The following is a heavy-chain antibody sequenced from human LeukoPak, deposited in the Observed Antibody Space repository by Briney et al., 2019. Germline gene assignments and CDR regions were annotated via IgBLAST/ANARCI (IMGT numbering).Heavy chain of an antibody. CDR1: GFTVSSNY. CDR3: ARGGNYYGSGSYYYMDV. V-gene: IGHV3-53*01. J-gene: IGHJ6*03. CDR2: IDSGGST. D-gene: IGHD3-10*01. Sequence: GGLLRLSCAASGFTVSSNYMSWVRQAPGKGLEWVSVIDSGGSTYYADSVKGRFTISRDNSKNTLYLQMNSLRAEDTAVYYCARGGNYYGSGSYYYMDVWGKGTTVTVSS.